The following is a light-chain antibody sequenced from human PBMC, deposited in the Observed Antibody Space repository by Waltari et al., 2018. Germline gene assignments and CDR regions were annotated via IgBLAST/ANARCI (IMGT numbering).Light chain of an antibody. CDR1: QSINTN. Sequence: DIQMTQSPSSLSASVGDRVIITCRASQSINTNLNWYQQKPRKAPKLLIYVSSSLQSGVPSRFSGTGSGTDFTLTINSLQPEDFATYYCQQSYSTWTFGQGTKVEIK. CDR2: VSS. CDR3: QQSYSTWT. V-gene: IGKV1-39*01. J-gene: IGKJ1*01.